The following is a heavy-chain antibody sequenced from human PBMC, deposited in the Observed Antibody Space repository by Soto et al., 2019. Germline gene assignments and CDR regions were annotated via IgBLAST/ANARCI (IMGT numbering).Heavy chain of an antibody. V-gene: IGHV3-21*01. CDR1: QFTFSNCG. Sequence: EVQLVESGGGLVKPGGSLRLSCAAGQFTFSNCGDKWVRQAPGKGLEWVSFISSSSYIFYADSVKGRFTISRDNAKDARYLQMHSLRAEDTAVYYGARDLGAVTTLGFQNLGKGALVTVSS. D-gene: IGHD4-17*01. CDR3: ARDLGAVTTLGFQN. CDR2: ISSSSYI. J-gene: IGHJ1*01.